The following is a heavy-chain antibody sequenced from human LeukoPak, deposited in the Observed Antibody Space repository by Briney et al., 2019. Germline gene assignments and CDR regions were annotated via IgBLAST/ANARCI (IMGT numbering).Heavy chain of an antibody. D-gene: IGHD6-13*01. V-gene: IGHV1-18*01. CDR1: GYTFINYG. J-gene: IGHJ4*02. Sequence: ASVKVSCKASGYTFINYGITWVRQAPGQGLEWMGRISSYNGDTDYAQEFQGRVTMTTDTSTSTAYMELRSLRSDDTAVYYCARVTAQQLFDYWGQGTLVTVSS. CDR3: ARVTAQQLFDY. CDR2: ISSYNGDT.